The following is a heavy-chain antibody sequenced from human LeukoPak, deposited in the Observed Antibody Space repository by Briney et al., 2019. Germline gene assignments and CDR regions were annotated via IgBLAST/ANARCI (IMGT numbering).Heavy chain of an antibody. CDR3: AKGNYYDSILGGLDY. V-gene: IGHV3-23*01. CDR1: GFTFGDYA. J-gene: IGHJ4*02. CDR2: ISGSGGST. D-gene: IGHD3-22*01. Sequence: PGGSLRLSCTASGFTFGDYAMSWVRQAPGKGPEWVSAISGSGGSTYYADSVKGRFTISRDNSKNTLYLQMNSLRAEDTAVYYCAKGNYYDSILGGLDYWGQGTLVTVSP.